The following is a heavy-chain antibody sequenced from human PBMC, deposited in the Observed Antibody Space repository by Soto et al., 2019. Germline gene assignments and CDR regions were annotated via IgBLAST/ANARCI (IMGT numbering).Heavy chain of an antibody. CDR3: ARDGWEVAEK. CDR2: ISADGGTT. CDR1: GFTFSSFP. Sequence: VQLVESGGGLVQPGGSLRLSWAASGFTFSSFPMHWVRQVPGKGLVWVSHISADGGTTNYADSVKGRFTISRDNANNRLHLQMNSLRVEDTAIYYCARDGWEVAEKWGQGTMVTVSS. V-gene: IGHV3-74*01. J-gene: IGHJ4*02. D-gene: IGHD1-26*01.